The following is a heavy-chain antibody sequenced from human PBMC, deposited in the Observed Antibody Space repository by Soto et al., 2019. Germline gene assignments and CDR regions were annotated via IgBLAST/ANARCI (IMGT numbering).Heavy chain of an antibody. Sequence: PSETLSLTGAVYGGSFSGYYWSWIRQPPGKGLEWSEEINHSGSTNYNPSLKSRVTISVDTSKNQFSLKLSAVTAADTAVYYCARVPEGRGLQLVNYFVCWGQGALVTV. D-gene: IGHD1-1*01. CDR2: INHSGST. CDR3: ARVPEGRGLQLVNYFVC. V-gene: IGHV4-34*01. J-gene: IGHJ4*02. CDR1: GGSFSGYY.